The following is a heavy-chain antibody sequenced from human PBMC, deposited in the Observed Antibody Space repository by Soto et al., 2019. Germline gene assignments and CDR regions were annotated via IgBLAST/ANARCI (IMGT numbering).Heavy chain of an antibody. CDR3: ARDWGSSGWFNWFDS. CDR1: GFTFNNYG. V-gene: IGHV3-30*03. CDR2: LSHDGTIA. D-gene: IGHD6-19*01. J-gene: IGHJ5*01. Sequence: QVQLVESGGGVVQPGRSLTLSCAASGFTFNNYGMHWVRQAPGKGLEWVAMLSHDGTIAYYGDSVRGRFTVSRDESKNTHYLQMNSLTPEDTAVYYCARDWGSSGWFNWFDSWGQGTLVTVSS.